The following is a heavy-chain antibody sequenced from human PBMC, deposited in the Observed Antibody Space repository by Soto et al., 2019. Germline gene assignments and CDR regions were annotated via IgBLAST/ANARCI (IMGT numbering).Heavy chain of an antibody. V-gene: IGHV3-66*01. CDR3: ARDDVLCDGGRCYGVPLDV. D-gene: IGHD2-15*01. CDR1: GFTVSSKY. J-gene: IGHJ6*03. CDR2: IQSCGHT. Sequence: EVHLVESGGGLVQPGGSLRLSCAASGFTVSSKYMSWVRQAPGKGLEWVSLIQSCGHTYYADSVKGRFTISRDTSENTLHLQMDSLGAEDTAVYYCARDDVLCDGGRCYGVPLDVWGRGPTVTVSS.